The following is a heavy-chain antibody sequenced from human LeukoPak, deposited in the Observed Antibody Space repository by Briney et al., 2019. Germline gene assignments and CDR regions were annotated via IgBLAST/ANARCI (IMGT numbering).Heavy chain of an antibody. D-gene: IGHD3-22*01. CDR1: GYTFTGYY. V-gene: IGHV1-2*02. CDR2: INPNSGGT. J-gene: IGHJ1*01. CDR3: ARDVLDYDSSGALQH. Sequence: ASVKVSCKASGYTFTGYYMHWVRQAPGQGLEWMGWINPNSGGTNYAQKFQGRVTMTRDTSTSTVYMELSSLRSEDTAVYYCARDVLDYDSSGALQHWGQGTLVTVSS.